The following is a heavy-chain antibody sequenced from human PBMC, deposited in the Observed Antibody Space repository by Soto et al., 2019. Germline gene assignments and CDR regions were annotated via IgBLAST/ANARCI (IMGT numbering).Heavy chain of an antibody. J-gene: IGHJ2*01. CDR3: AREIIPLTTDWYFDL. CDR1: GGSISGGGYY. V-gene: IGHV4-30-4*01. CDR2: IYDSGST. Sequence: QVQLQESGPGPVNPSETLTLTCTVSGGSISGGGYYWSWIRQPPGKGLEWIGYIYDSGSTYYNPSLKSRISISVDTSKNPFSLRLSSVTAADTAVYYCAREIIPLTTDWYFDLWGRGTLVTVSS. D-gene: IGHD4-17*01.